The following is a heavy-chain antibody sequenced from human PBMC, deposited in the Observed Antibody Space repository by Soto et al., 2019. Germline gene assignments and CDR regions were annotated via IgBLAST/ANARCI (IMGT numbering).Heavy chain of an antibody. Sequence: QVQLVESGGGVVQPGRSLRLSCAASGFTFSSYGMHWVRQAPGKGLEWVAVIWYDGSNKYYADSVKGRFTISRDNSKNTLYLQMNSLRAEDTAVYYCAREMYSRSSVYYYYGMDVWGQGTTVTVSS. V-gene: IGHV3-33*01. D-gene: IGHD6-6*01. J-gene: IGHJ6*02. CDR2: IWYDGSNK. CDR3: AREMYSRSSVYYYYGMDV. CDR1: GFTFSSYG.